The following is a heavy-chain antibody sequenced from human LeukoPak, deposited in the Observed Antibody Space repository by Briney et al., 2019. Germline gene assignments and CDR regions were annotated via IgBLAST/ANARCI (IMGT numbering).Heavy chain of an antibody. CDR1: GGTFSSYA. CDR3: SRGGPVAGTHKYFQH. D-gene: IGHD6-19*01. V-gene: IGHV1-69*05. Sequence: SVKVSCKASGGTFSSYAISWVRQAPGQGPEWMGGIIPIFGTANYAQKFQGRVTLTRNTSISTAYMELSSLRSEDTAVYYCSRGGPVAGTHKYFQHWGQGTLVTVSS. CDR2: IIPIFGTA. J-gene: IGHJ1*01.